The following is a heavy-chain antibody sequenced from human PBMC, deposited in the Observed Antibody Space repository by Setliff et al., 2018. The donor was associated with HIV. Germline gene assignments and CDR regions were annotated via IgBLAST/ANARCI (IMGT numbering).Heavy chain of an antibody. J-gene: IGHJ6*03. CDR1: GYTFTNYA. V-gene: IGHV1-2*02. CDR2: INPNSGGT. CDR3: ARDSLYLYSSSFPYYYYMDV. Sequence: GASVKVSCKASGYTFTNYAINWVRQAPGQGLEWMGWINPNSGGTNYAQRFQGRVTMTRDTSISTAYMELSRLRSDDTAVYYCARDSLYLYSSSFPYYYYMDVWGKGTTVTVSS. D-gene: IGHD6-6*01.